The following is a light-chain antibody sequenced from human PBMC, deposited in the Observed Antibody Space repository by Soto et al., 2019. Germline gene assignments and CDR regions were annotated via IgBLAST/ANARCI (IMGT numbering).Light chain of an antibody. CDR2: VNSDGSH. J-gene: IGLJ3*02. V-gene: IGLV4-69*01. CDR3: QTWGTGIRV. Sequence: QSVLTQSPSASASLGASVKLTCTLNSGHSHYAIAWHQQQPEKGPRYLMKVNSDGSHNKGDGIPDRFSGFSSGAERYLIISSLQSEDEADYYCQTWGTGIRVFDGGTKVTVL. CDR1: SGHSHYA.